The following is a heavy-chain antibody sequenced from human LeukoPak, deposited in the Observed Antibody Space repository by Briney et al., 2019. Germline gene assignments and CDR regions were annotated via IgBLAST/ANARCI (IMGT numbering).Heavy chain of an antibody. Sequence: PGGSLRLSCAASGFTFSSYGMHWVREAPGKGLEWVGVISFDGSNRYYADSVKGRFTLSRDNSKKTVFLQMNSLRAEDTAVYYCAKALKTCGYCGGDCSNVHTFDFWGQGTMVTVSS. D-gene: IGHD2-21*02. V-gene: IGHV3-30*18. CDR2: ISFDGSNR. CDR1: GFTFSSYG. J-gene: IGHJ3*01. CDR3: AKALKTCGYCGGDCSNVHTFDF.